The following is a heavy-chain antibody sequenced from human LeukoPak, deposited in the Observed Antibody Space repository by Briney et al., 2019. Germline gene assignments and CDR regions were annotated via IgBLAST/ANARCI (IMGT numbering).Heavy chain of an antibody. Sequence: ASVKVSCKASGYTFTSYGISWVRQAPGQGLEWMGWISAYNGNTNYAQKLQGRVTMTTDTSTSTAYMELRSLRSDDTAVYYCARDSITMARGPPRYWGQGTLVTVSS. D-gene: IGHD3-10*01. CDR1: GYTFTSYG. J-gene: IGHJ4*02. CDR3: ARDSITMARGPPRY. CDR2: ISAYNGNT. V-gene: IGHV1-18*01.